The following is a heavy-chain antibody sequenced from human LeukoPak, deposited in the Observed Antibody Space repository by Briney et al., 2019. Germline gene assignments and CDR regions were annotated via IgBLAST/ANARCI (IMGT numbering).Heavy chain of an antibody. J-gene: IGHJ4*02. V-gene: IGHV3-23*01. CDR3: AKTGITMVQGVRYFDY. D-gene: IGHD3-10*01. CDR1: GFTFSSYA. Sequence: GSLRLSCAASGFTFSSYAMSWVRQAPGKGLEGVSAISGSGGSTYYADSVKGRFTISRDNSKNTLYLQMNSLRAEDTAVYYCAKTGITMVQGVRYFDYWGQGTLVTVSS. CDR2: ISGSGGST.